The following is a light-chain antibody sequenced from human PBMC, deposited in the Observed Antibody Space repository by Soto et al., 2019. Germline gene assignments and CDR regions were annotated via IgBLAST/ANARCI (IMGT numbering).Light chain of an antibody. CDR2: EVS. V-gene: IGLV2-14*01. J-gene: IGLJ3*02. Sequence: QSALTQPASVSGSPGQSITISCTGTSSDIGNYNFVSWYQQHPGKAPKLMIYEVSNRPSGVSNRFSGSKSGNTASLTISGLQAEDEADYYCSSYTSSSIRVFGGGTQLTVL. CDR1: SSDIGNYNF. CDR3: SSYTSSSIRV.